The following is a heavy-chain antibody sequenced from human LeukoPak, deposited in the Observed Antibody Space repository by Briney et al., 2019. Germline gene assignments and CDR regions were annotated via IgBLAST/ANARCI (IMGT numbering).Heavy chain of an antibody. CDR2: INHSGST. Sequence: PSETLSLTCAVYGGSFSGYYWSWIRQPPGKGLEWIGEINHSGSTNYNPSLKSRVTISVDTSKNQFSLKLSSVTAADTAVYYCARSSPVDSNQLHWGQGTLVTVSS. CDR1: GGSFSGYY. J-gene: IGHJ4*02. V-gene: IGHV4-34*01. D-gene: IGHD3-22*01. CDR3: ARSSPVDSNQLH.